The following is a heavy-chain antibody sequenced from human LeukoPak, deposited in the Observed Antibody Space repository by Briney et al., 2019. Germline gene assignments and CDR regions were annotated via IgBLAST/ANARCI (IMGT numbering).Heavy chain of an antibody. Sequence: SETLSLTCAVYGGSFSGYYWSWIRQPPGKGLEWIGEINHSGSTNYNPSLKSRVSISLDTSKNQFSLKLTSVTAADTAVYPCARVTGYSGYDPGAFDYWGQGTLVTASS. CDR1: GGSFSGYY. D-gene: IGHD5-12*01. CDR3: ARVTGYSGYDPGAFDY. J-gene: IGHJ4*02. V-gene: IGHV4-34*01. CDR2: INHSGST.